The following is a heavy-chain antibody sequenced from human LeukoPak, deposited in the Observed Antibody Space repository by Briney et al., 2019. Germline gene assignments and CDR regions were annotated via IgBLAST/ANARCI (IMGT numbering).Heavy chain of an antibody. CDR1: GGSISSSNW. CDR3: ARLRPGRYSSGYYGWYFDY. V-gene: IGHV4-4*02. J-gene: IGHJ4*02. Sequence: SGTLSLTCAVSGGSISSSNWWSWVRQPPGKGLEWIGEIYHSGSTNYNPSLKSRVTISVDKSKNQFSLKLSSVTAADTAVYYCARLRPGRYSSGYYGWYFDYWGQGTLVTVSS. CDR2: IYHSGST. D-gene: IGHD3-22*01.